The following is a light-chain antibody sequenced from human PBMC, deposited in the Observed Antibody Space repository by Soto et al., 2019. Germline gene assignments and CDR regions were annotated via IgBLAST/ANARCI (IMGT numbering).Light chain of an antibody. J-gene: IGLJ2*01. CDR2: DVS. V-gene: IGLV2-11*01. CDR1: SSDVGGYNY. CDR3: CSYAGSYTSDVV. Sequence: QSALTQPRSVSGSPGQSVTISCTGTSSDVGGYNYVSWYQQHPGKAPKLMIYDVSKRPSGVPDRFSGSKSGNTASLTISGLQAEDEADYYCCSYAGSYTSDVVFGGGTKVTV.